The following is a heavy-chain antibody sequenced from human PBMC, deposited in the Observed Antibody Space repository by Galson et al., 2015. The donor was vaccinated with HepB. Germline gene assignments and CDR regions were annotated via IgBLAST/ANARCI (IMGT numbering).Heavy chain of an antibody. V-gene: IGHV4-34*01. D-gene: IGHD3-22*01. J-gene: IGHJ4*02. Sequence: QSGAEVKKPGESLRISCTGSGYSFTSYWISWVRQMPGKGLEWIGEINHSGSTNYNPSLKSRVTISVDTSKNQFSLKLSSVTAADTAVYYCARSPFGPNSSGYLDLDYWGQGTLVTVSS. CDR1: GYSFTSYW. CDR2: INHSGST. CDR3: ARSPFGPNSSGYLDLDY.